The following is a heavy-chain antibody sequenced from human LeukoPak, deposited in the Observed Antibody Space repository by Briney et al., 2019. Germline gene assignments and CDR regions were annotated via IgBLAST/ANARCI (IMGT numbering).Heavy chain of an antibody. J-gene: IGHJ4*02. V-gene: IGHV3-74*01. CDR1: GFPFSGHW. CDR2: ISPTGSTT. Sequence: PGGSLRLSCTASGFPFSGHWMHWARQLPGKGLVWVSRISPTGSTTSYADSVKGRFTVSRDNAENTLYLQVNNLRAEDTAVYYCARGPNSNWSGLDFWGQGTLLTVSS. D-gene: IGHD6-6*01. CDR3: ARGPNSNWSGLDF.